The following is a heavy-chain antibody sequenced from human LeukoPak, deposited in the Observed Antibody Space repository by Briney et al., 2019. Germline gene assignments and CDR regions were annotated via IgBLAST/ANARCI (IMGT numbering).Heavy chain of an antibody. CDR1: GYTLTELS. J-gene: IGHJ4*02. V-gene: IGHV1-24*01. Sequence: ASVKVSCKVSGYTLTELSMHWVRQAPGKGREWLGGFDPEDGETIYAQKFQGRVTMTEDTSTDTAYMELSSLRSEDTAVYYCVAGEEGYYFDYWGQGTLVTVSS. D-gene: IGHD3-10*01. CDR3: VAGEEGYYFDY. CDR2: FDPEDGET.